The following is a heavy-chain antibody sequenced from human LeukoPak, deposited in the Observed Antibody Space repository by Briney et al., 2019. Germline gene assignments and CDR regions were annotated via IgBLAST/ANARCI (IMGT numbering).Heavy chain of an antibody. Sequence: GGPLRLSCAASGFTFSSYGMSWVRQAPGKGLEWVANIKQDGSEKYYVDSVKGRFTISRDNAKNSLYLQMNSLRAEDTAVYYCARVLTMIVGDAFDIWGQGTMVTVSS. CDR3: ARVLTMIVGDAFDI. V-gene: IGHV3-7*01. CDR2: IKQDGSEK. D-gene: IGHD3-22*01. J-gene: IGHJ3*02. CDR1: GFTFSSYG.